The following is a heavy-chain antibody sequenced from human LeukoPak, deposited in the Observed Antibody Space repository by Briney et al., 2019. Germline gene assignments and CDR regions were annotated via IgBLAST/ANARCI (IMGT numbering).Heavy chain of an antibody. CDR2: IKEDGSEK. D-gene: IGHD1-1*01. Sequence: QPGVSLRLSCAGSGFTFSTFWMSWVRQAPGKGLEWVANIKEDGSEKYYVDSMKGRFTVSRDNAKNSLYLQMDSLRAEDTAVYYCARGGTFVSDYWGQGTLVTVSS. CDR1: GFTFSTFW. J-gene: IGHJ4*02. CDR3: ARGGTFVSDY. V-gene: IGHV3-7*01.